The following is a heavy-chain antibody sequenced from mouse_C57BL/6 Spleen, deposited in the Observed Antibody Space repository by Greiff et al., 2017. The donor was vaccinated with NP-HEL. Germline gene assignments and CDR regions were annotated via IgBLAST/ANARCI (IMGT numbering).Heavy chain of an antibody. CDR1: GYTFTSYW. V-gene: IGHV1-7*01. CDR2: INPSSGYT. J-gene: IGHJ3*01. CDR3: ARSEQLAY. Sequence: QVQLQQSGAELAKPGASVKLSCKASGYTFTSYWMHWVKQRPGQGLEWIGYINPSSGYTKYNQKFKDKATLTADKPSSTAYMQLSSLTYEDSAVYYCARSEQLAYWGQGTLVTVSA. D-gene: IGHD3-3*01.